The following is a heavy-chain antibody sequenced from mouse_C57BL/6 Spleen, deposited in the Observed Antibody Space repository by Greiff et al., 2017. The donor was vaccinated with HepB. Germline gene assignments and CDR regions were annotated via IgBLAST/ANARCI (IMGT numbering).Heavy chain of an antibody. Sequence: EVKVVESGGGLVQPKGSLKLSCAASGFSFNTYAMNWVRQAPGKGLEWVARIRSKSNNYATYYADSVKDRFTISRDDSESMLYLQMNNLKTEDTAMYYCVRQRASDYFDYWGQSTTLTVSS. CDR2: IRSKSNNYAT. CDR1: GFSFNTYA. V-gene: IGHV10-1*01. J-gene: IGHJ2*01. CDR3: VRQRASDYFDY.